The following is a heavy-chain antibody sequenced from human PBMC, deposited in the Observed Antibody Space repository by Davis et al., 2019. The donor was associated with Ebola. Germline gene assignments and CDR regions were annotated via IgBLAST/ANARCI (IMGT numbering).Heavy chain of an antibody. V-gene: IGHV3-21*01. CDR2: ISSSSSYI. J-gene: IGHJ3*02. CDR3: ARLYCSGGSCYFLWDAFDI. D-gene: IGHD2-15*01. Sequence: GGSLRLSCAASGFTFSSYSMNWVRQAPGKGLEWVSSISSSSSYIYYADSVKGRFTISRDNAKNSLYLQMNSLRAEDTAVYYCARLYCSGGSCYFLWDAFDIWGQGTMVTVSS. CDR1: GFTFSSYS.